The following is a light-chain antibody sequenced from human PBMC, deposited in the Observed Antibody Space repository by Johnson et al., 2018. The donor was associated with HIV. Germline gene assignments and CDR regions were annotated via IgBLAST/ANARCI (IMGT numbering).Light chain of an antibody. V-gene: IGLV1-51*01. CDR3: GTWDTSLRTGF. J-gene: IGLJ1*01. Sequence: QSVLTQPPSMSAAPGQRVPISCSGRSYTIGNNYVAWYQQVPGTAPKLLIYDNNRRPSGIPDRFSGSKSGSSATLDITGLQTGDEADYYCGTWDTSLRTGFFGTGTKVTVL. CDR2: DNN. CDR1: SYTIGNNY.